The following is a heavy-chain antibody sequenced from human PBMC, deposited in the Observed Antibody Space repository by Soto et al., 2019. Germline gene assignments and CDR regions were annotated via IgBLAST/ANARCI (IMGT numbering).Heavy chain of an antibody. J-gene: IGHJ3*02. CDR2: TIPVFNTA. CDR3: ARGAYGSGNYYTGPSAFDI. V-gene: IGHV1-69*06. CDR1: GGTLSDHG. Sequence: QVQLEQSGAEVKMPGSSVKVSCKASGGTLSDHGVAWLRQAPGQGLEWMGGTIPVFNTAKYAQKFQGRVTVTADKFTNIAYMELSSLRSEDTAFYFCARGAYGSGNYYTGPSAFDIWGQGTMVIVSS. D-gene: IGHD3-10*01.